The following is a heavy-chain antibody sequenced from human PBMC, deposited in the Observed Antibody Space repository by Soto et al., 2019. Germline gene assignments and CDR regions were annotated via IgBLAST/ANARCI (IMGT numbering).Heavy chain of an antibody. J-gene: IGHJ4*02. CDR1: GGSVTTYY. D-gene: IGHD3-16*01. CDR3: ARAINDYYFDS. Sequence: SETLSLTCTVSGGSVTTYYWSWIRQPAGKGLEWIGHIYSSSSTNYNPSLKSRVTMSVDTSKNQFSLKLSSVTAADTAVYYCARAINDYYFDSWGQGTLVTVSS. CDR2: IYSSSST. V-gene: IGHV4-4*07.